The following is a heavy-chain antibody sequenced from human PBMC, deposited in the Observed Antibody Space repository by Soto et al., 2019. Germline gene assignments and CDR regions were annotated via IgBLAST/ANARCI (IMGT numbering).Heavy chain of an antibody. Sequence: GVSLRLSCVASGFTFGSRAMSWVRQAPGEGLEWVSTITDTGGDSKSADSVRGRFAISRDNSRNTLYLQMSSLRAEDSAVYYCASGSKDSYPGSRIFDFWGRGTLVTVSS. CDR3: ASGSKDSYPGSRIFDF. V-gene: IGHV3-23*01. CDR2: ITDTGGDS. CDR1: GFTFGSRA. J-gene: IGHJ4*01. D-gene: IGHD3-10*01.